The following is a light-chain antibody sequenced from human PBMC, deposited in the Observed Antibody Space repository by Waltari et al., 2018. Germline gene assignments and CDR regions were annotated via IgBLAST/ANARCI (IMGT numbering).Light chain of an antibody. J-gene: IGKJ2*01. CDR3: QQSYSTPVS. V-gene: IGKV1-39*01. CDR1: QSISSY. Sequence: DIQMTQSPSSLSASVGDRVTILCRASQSISSYLNWYQQKPGKVPKLLIYAASSLQSGVPSRFSGSGSGTDFTLTISSLQPEDFATYYCQQSYSTPVSFGQGTKLEIK. CDR2: AAS.